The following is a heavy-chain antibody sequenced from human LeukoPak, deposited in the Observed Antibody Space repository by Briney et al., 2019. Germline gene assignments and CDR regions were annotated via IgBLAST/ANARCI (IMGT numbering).Heavy chain of an antibody. CDR1: GFTFRDFS. J-gene: IGHJ4*02. Sequence: PGGSLRLSCAASGFTFRDFSMHWVRQAPGKGLEWVSLVSGDGGVTHYADSVKGRFTISRDNSKNSLYLRMSSLRVEDTAFYYCAKGNNSLSFNFDYWGQGTLVTVSS. CDR3: AKGNNSLSFNFDY. V-gene: IGHV3-43*02. D-gene: IGHD2/OR15-2a*01. CDR2: VSGDGGVT.